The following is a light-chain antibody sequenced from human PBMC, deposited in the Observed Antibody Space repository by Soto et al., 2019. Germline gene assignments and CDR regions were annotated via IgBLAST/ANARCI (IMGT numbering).Light chain of an antibody. Sequence: QSVLAQPASVSGSPGQSITISCTATSSDVTNYNLVSWYQQRPGEAPGLIIYEDTKRPSGVSHRFSGSRSDNTASLTISGLQTEDEGDYYCSSDAGGALLGGGTKLTVL. CDR3: SSDAGGAL. J-gene: IGLJ2*01. CDR2: EDT. CDR1: SSDVTNYNL. V-gene: IGLV2-23*01.